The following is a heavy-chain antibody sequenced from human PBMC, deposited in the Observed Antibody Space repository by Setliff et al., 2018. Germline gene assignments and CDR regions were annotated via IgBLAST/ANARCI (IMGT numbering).Heavy chain of an antibody. CDR1: GGSISHHY. V-gene: IGHV4-59*11. J-gene: IGHJ6*03. D-gene: IGHD3-10*01. Sequence: LSLTCTVSGGSISHHYWSRIRQPPGKGLEWVGYMYNSGNTNYNPSLRRRVAISVDKSKNQFSLKLSSVTAADTAVYYCARALLWFGEGMDVWGKGTTVTVSS. CDR3: ARALLWFGEGMDV. CDR2: MYNSGNT.